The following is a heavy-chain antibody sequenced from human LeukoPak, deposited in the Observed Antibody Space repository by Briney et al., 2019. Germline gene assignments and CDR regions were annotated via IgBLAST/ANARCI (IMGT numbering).Heavy chain of an antibody. CDR2: INNDESST. CDR3: YSFCGGDCYSSDY. Sequence: GGSLRLSCAASGFGFSSYWMHWVRQSPVKGRVRVSRINNDESSTSYADSVKGRFTISRDNAKNSLYLQMNSLRAEDTAVYYCYSFCGGDCYSSDYWGQGTLVTVSS. V-gene: IGHV3-74*01. D-gene: IGHD2-21*02. J-gene: IGHJ4*02. CDR1: GFGFSSYW.